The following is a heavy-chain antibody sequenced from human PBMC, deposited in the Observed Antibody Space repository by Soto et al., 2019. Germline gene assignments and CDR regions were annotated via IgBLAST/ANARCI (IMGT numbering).Heavy chain of an antibody. V-gene: IGHV2-5*01. D-gene: IGHD3-22*01. CDR2: IYWNDDK. J-gene: IGHJ4*02. CDR1: GFSLSTSGVG. CDR3: AHTYANYYDSSGYRYFDY. Sequence: SGPTLVKPTQTLTLTCTFSGFSLSTSGVGVGWIRQPPGKALEWLALIYWNDDKRYSPSLKSRLTITKDTSKNQVVLTMTNMDPVDTATYYCAHTYANYYDSSGYRYFDYWGQGTLVTVSS.